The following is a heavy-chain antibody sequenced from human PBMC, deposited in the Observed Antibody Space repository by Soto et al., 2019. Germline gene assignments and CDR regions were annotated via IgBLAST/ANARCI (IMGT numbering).Heavy chain of an antibody. CDR2: IYASGSA. CDR1: GPSISIYC. Sequence: ECRSPTCTLSGPSISIYCWTWIRQPAGKGLEWIGHIYASGSANYNPSLRSLVSMSVDTSKNQFSLKLNSVTAADTAVYYCATIVGANDYWGQGTLVTVSS. D-gene: IGHD1-26*01. V-gene: IGHV4-4*07. J-gene: IGHJ4*02. CDR3: ATIVGANDY.